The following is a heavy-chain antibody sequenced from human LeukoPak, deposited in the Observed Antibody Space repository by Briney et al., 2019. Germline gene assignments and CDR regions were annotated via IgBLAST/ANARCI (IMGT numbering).Heavy chain of an antibody. V-gene: IGHV3-7*01. J-gene: IGHJ4*02. Sequence: GGSLRLSCAASQLPFSNHWMSWVRQAPGEGLEWVANIDQNGRMKFYVDSVKGRFTISRDNAQNSLFLQMNSLRAEDTAVYFCARGTTSGSFIIDHWGQGTLVAVSS. CDR1: QLPFSNHW. CDR2: IDQNGRMK. CDR3: ARGTTSGSFIIDH. D-gene: IGHD3-10*01.